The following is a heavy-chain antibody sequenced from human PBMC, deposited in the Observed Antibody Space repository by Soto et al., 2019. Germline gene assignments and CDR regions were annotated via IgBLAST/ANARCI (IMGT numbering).Heavy chain of an antibody. CDR1: GYTFPRST. CDR3: ARGIATGLLAP. Sequence: SLNVSCKASGYTFPRSTMNWVRQAPGQRLEWMGWINPDNVNTKSSQKFQDRVIITGDTSASTAYMDLSSLRSEDTAVYYCARGIATGLLAPWGRGTLVTVSS. V-gene: IGHV1-3*01. J-gene: IGHJ5*02. D-gene: IGHD6-13*01. CDR2: INPDNVNT.